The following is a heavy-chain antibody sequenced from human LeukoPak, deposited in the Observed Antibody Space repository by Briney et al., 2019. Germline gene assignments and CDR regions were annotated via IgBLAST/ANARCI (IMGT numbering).Heavy chain of an antibody. Sequence: TGGSLRLSCTASEFTFRIYTINSVRQAPGKGLEWVSSISSTSTYISYADSVKGRFTISRDNAKNSLYLQMNSLRAEDTAVYYCARGGGKFDYWGQGTLVTVSS. D-gene: IGHD4-23*01. CDR3: ARGGGKFDY. CDR2: ISSTSTYI. CDR1: EFTFRIYT. V-gene: IGHV3-21*01. J-gene: IGHJ4*02.